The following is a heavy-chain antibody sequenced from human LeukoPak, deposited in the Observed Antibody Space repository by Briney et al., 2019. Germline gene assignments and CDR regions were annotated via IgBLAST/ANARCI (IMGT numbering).Heavy chain of an antibody. CDR2: IYYSGST. J-gene: IGHJ5*02. V-gene: IGHV4-59*01. D-gene: IGHD4-17*01. Sequence: SETLSLTCTVSGGSIRSYYWSWIRQPPGKGLEWMGYIYYSGSTNYNPSLKSRVTISVDTSKNQFSLKLSSVTAADTAVYYWARVPAPLDYGDYDWFDPWGQGTLVTVSS. CDR1: GGSIRSYY. CDR3: ARVPAPLDYGDYDWFDP.